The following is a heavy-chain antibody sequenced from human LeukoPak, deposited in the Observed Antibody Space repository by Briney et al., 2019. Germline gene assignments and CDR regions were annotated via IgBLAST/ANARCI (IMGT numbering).Heavy chain of an antibody. D-gene: IGHD5-18*01. CDR2: ISSSSNYI. J-gene: IGHJ3*02. CDR1: GFTFSTYS. CDR3: ARSRRIQLDAFDI. Sequence: PGGSLRLSCAASGFTFSTYSFNWVRQAPGKGLEWLSSISSSSNYIYCSDSVKGRFTFSRDNAENSLYLQMNSLRAEDTGVYYCARSRRIQLDAFDIWGQGTKVTVSS. V-gene: IGHV3-21*01.